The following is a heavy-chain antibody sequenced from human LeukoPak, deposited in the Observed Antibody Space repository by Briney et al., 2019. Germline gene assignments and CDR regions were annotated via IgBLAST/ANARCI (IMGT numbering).Heavy chain of an antibody. CDR2: IYYSGST. CDR3: ARRVDTMQPFDY. CDR1: GGSISSSSYY. Sequence: SETLSLTCTVSGGSISSSSYYWGWIRQPPGKGLEWIGSIYYSGSTYYNPSLKSRVTISVDTSKSQLSLKLTSVTAADTAVYYCARRVDTMQPFDYWGQGTLVTVSS. J-gene: IGHJ4*02. V-gene: IGHV4-39*07. D-gene: IGHD5-12*01.